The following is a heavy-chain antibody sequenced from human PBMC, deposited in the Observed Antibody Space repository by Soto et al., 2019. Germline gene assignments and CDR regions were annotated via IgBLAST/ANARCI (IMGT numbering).Heavy chain of an antibody. CDR1: GFTFSTCA. V-gene: IGHV3-30-3*01. CDR3: ARGGAVASSWYFDL. J-gene: IGHJ2*01. D-gene: IGHD6-19*01. Sequence: QVQVVESGGGVVQPGRSLRLSCTASGFTFSTCAFHWVRQTPGKGLEWVTAISYNGINIYYADSVKGRFTISRDNSKNTLYLEMNSLRAEDTARYYCARGGAVASSWYFDLWGRGTLVTVSS. CDR2: ISYNGINI.